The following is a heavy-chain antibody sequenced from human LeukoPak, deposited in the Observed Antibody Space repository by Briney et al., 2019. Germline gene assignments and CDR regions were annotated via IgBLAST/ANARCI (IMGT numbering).Heavy chain of an antibody. Sequence: SETLSLTCTVSGGSISSYYWSWIRQPAGKGLEWIGRIYTSGSTNYNPSLKSRVTISVDTSKNQFSLKLSSVTAADTAVYYCARVGTHNWNKRGYFHYWGQGTLVTVSS. CDR1: GGSISSYY. V-gene: IGHV4-4*07. CDR3: ARVGTHNWNKRGYFHY. D-gene: IGHD1/OR15-1a*01. CDR2: IYTSGST. J-gene: IGHJ4*02.